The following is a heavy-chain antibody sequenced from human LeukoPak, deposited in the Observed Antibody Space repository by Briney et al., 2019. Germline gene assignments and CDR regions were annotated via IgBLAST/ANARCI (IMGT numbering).Heavy chain of an antibody. V-gene: IGHV3-66*01. Sequence: GGSLRLSCAASGFTVSGNYMSWVRQAPGKGLEWVSIIYSGDSTYYADSVKGRFTISRDNSKNTLYLQMNSLRAEDTAVYYCARDLWELQSAFDLWGQGTMVTVSS. CDR2: IYSGDST. J-gene: IGHJ3*01. CDR1: GFTVSGNY. CDR3: ARDLWELQSAFDL. D-gene: IGHD1-26*01.